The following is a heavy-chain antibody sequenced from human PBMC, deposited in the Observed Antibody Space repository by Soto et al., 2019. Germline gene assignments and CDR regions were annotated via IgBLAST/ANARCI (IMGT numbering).Heavy chain of an antibody. V-gene: IGHV4-30-2*01. CDR3: ASSPRIAAAGKSPWFDP. CDR1: GGSISSGGYS. CDR2: IYHSGST. Sequence: TSETLSLTCAVSGGSISSGGYSWSWIRQPPGKGLEWIGYIYHSGSTYYNPSLKSRVTISVDRSKNQFPLKLSSVTAADTAVYYCASSPRIAAAGKSPWFDPWGQGTLVTVSS. J-gene: IGHJ5*02. D-gene: IGHD6-13*01.